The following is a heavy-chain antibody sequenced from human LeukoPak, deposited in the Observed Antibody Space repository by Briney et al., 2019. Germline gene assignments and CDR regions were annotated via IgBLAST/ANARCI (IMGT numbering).Heavy chain of an antibody. D-gene: IGHD6-13*01. V-gene: IGHV1-8*01. CDR3: ARVYSSSWYYYYGMDV. CDR2: MNPNSGST. J-gene: IGHJ6*02. Sequence: ASVKVSCRASGYTFTSYDINWVRQATGQGLEWMGWMNPNSGSTGYAQKFQGRVTMTRDTSISTAYMELSSLRSEDTAVCYCARVYSSSWYYYYGMDVWGQGTTVTVSS. CDR1: GYTFTSYD.